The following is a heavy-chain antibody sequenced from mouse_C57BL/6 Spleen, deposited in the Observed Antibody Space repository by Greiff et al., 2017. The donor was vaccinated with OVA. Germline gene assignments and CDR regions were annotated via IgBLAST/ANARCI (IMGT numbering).Heavy chain of an antibody. D-gene: IGHD3-2*02. Sequence: VQLQQPGAELVRPGSSVKLSCKASGYTFTSYWMHWVKQRPIQGLEWIGNIDPSDSETHYNQKFKDKATLTVDKSSSTAYMQLSSLTSEDSAVYYGARGSSGLWGWAMDYWGQGTSVTVSS. J-gene: IGHJ4*01. CDR1: GYTFTSYW. V-gene: IGHV1-52*01. CDR2: IDPSDSET. CDR3: ARGSSGLWGWAMDY.